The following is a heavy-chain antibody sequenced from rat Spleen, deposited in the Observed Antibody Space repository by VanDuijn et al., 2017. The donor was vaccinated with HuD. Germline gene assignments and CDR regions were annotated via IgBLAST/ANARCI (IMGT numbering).Heavy chain of an antibody. D-gene: IGHD1-11*01. V-gene: IGHV5-25*01. CDR1: GFTFSNYD. CDR2: ITNIAGGT. CDR3: ARFRLGYYYFDY. J-gene: IGHJ2*01. Sequence: EVQLVESGGGQVQPGRSLKLSCAASGFTFSNYDMAWVRQAPGKGLDWVASITNIAGGTYYADSVRGRFTISRDESKSTLYLQMDSLRSEDTATYYCARFRLGYYYFDYWGQGVMVTVSS.